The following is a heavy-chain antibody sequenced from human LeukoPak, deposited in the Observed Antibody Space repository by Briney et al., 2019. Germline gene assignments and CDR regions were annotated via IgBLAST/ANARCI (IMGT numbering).Heavy chain of an antibody. CDR1: GFTFSSYW. J-gene: IGHJ4*02. CDR2: IKQDGSEK. V-gene: IGHV3-7*04. D-gene: IGHD2-15*01. CDR3: AREHRGVVVVAATLDY. Sequence: GGSLRLSCAASGFTFSSYWMSWVRQAPGKGLEWGANIKQDGSEKYYVDSVKGRFTISRDNAKNSLYLQMNSLRAEDTAVYYCAREHRGVVVVAATLDYWGQGTLVTVSS.